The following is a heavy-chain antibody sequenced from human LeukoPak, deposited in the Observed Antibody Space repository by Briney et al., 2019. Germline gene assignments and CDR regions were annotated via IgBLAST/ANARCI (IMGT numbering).Heavy chain of an antibody. V-gene: IGHV3-74*01. J-gene: IGHJ4*02. CDR3: ATGNYYDSRGYYTFGH. CDR2: INGDGTTT. CDR1: GFTFNKYW. Sequence: GGSLRLSCAASGFTFNKYWIHWVRQAPGKGLVWVSRINGDGTTTSYADSVKGGFTMSRDNAKNTLYLQMSGLRAEDTAVYYCATGNYYDSRGYYTFGHWGQGTLVTVSS. D-gene: IGHD3-22*01.